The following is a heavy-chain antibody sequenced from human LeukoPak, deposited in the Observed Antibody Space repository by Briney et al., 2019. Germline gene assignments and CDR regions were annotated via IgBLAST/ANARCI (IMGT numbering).Heavy chain of an antibody. J-gene: IGHJ4*02. D-gene: IGHD4-17*01. V-gene: IGHV4-59*01. CDR1: GGSISSYY. CDR3: ARIAKTVTNKHDY. Sequence: PSETLSLTCTVSGGSISSYYWSWIRQPPGKGLEWIGYIYYSGSTNYNPSLKSRVTISVDTSKNQFSLKLSSVTAADTAVYYCARIAKTVTNKHDYWGQGTLVTVSS. CDR2: IYYSGST.